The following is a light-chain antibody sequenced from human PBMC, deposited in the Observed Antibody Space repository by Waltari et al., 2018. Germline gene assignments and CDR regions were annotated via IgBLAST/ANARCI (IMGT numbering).Light chain of an antibody. CDR2: VNSDGSH. V-gene: IGLV4-69*01. CDR1: RGHNNSA. J-gene: IGLJ1*01. CDR3: QTWGTDIYV. Sequence: QLVLTPSPSASASLGASVNVTRPLSRGHNNSAIARHQQQPEKGPRYLMKVNSDGSHIKGDGIPDRFSGSSSGADRYLTISSLQSEDEADYYCQTWGTDIYVFGTGTKVTVL.